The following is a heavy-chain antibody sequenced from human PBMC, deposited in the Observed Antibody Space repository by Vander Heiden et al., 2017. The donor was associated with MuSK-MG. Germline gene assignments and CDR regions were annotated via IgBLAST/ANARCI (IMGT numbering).Heavy chain of an antibody. CDR1: GYTFTSYG. V-gene: IGHV1-18*01. Sequence: QVQLVQSGAEVKKPGASVKVSCKASGYTFTSYGISWVRQAPGQGLEWMGWISAYNGDTNYAQKLQGRVTMTTDTSTSTAYMELRSLRSDETAVYYCAREVPLDCDWLLSPYFDYWGQGTLVTVSS. CDR3: AREVPLDCDWLLSPYFDY. CDR2: ISAYNGDT. D-gene: IGHD3-9*01. J-gene: IGHJ4*02.